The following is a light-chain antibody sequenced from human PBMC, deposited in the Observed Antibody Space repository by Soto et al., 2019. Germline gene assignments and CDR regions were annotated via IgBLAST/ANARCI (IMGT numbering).Light chain of an antibody. V-gene: IGLV1-40*01. CDR1: SANIGAGYD. CDR3: QSYDNSLNTYFV. J-gene: IGLJ1*01. CDR2: NNN. Sequence: QSVLTQPPSVSGAPGQRVTISCTGSSANIGAGYDVQWYQQVPGRAPKLLISNNNNRPAGVPDRFSGSKSGTSASLAITGLHADDEADYYCQSYDNSLNTYFVFGSGTKVTVL.